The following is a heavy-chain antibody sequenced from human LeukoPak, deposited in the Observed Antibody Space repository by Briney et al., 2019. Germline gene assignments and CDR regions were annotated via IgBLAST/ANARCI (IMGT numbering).Heavy chain of an antibody. J-gene: IGHJ4*02. V-gene: IGHV4-31*03. D-gene: IGHD3-22*01. Sequence: PSETLSLTCTVSGGSVSSGSYYWSWIRQHPGKGLEWIGYIYYSGSTYYNPSLKSRVTISVDTSKNQFSLKLSSVTAADTAVYYCARSTYYYDSSGPDLFDYWGQGTLVTVSS. CDR3: ARSTYYYDSSGPDLFDY. CDR2: IYYSGST. CDR1: GGSVSSGSYY.